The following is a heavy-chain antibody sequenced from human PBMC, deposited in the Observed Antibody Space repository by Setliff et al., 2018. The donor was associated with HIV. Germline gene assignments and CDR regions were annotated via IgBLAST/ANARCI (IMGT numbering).Heavy chain of an antibody. CDR2: IKEDGNDK. J-gene: IGHJ6*03. D-gene: IGHD3-10*01. Sequence: GGSLRLSCEVTGFTFENYWMSWVRQTPGKGLEWLANIKEDGNDKYYVDSMKGRLTISRDNAKSSLYLQMNNLRAEDTAVYYCATLAGDYYYSGRGYYFMDVWGKGTTVTVSS. V-gene: IGHV3-7*03. CDR3: ATLAGDYYYSGRGYYFMDV. CDR1: GFTFENYW.